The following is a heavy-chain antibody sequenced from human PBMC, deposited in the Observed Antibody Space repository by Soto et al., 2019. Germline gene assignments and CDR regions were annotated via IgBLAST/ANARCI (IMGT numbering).Heavy chain of an antibody. CDR1: GGTFSSYA. CDR2: IIPIFGTA. J-gene: IGHJ5*02. D-gene: IGHD1-7*01. Sequence: GASVKLSCKASGGTFSSYAISWVRQAPGQGLEWMGGIIPIFGTANYAQKFQGRVTITADESTSTAYMELSSLRSEDTAVYYCARGINWNYDWFDPWGQGTLVTVSS. CDR3: ARGINWNYDWFDP. V-gene: IGHV1-69*13.